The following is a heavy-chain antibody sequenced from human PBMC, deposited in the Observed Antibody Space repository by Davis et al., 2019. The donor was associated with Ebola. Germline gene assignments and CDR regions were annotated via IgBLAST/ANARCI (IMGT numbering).Heavy chain of an antibody. CDR1: GFTFSSYA. V-gene: IGHV3-48*01. CDR2: ISSNSFTM. J-gene: IGHJ4*02. Sequence: PGGSLRLSCAASGFTFSSYAMNWVRQTPGKGLEWISYISSNSFTMYYADSVKGRFTISRDNSKNTLFLQMNSLTAEDTAVYYCARGRSLSNGWHSIFEHWGQGTLVTVSS. CDR3: ARGRSLSNGWHSIFEH. D-gene: IGHD6-19*01.